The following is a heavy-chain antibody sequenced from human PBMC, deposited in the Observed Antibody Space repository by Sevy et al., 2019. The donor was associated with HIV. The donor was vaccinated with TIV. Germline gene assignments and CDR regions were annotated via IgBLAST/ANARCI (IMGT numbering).Heavy chain of an antibody. Sequence: ASVKVSCKVSGYTLTQLSMHWVRQAPGKGLEWMGSFDPEDGEILYAQKFQGRVTMTEDTSTDTAYMELSSLRSEDTAVYYCATTKDYYDSSASPFDYWGQGTPVTVSS. J-gene: IGHJ4*02. CDR2: FDPEDGEI. V-gene: IGHV1-24*01. CDR3: ATTKDYYDSSASPFDY. CDR1: GYTLTQLS. D-gene: IGHD3-22*01.